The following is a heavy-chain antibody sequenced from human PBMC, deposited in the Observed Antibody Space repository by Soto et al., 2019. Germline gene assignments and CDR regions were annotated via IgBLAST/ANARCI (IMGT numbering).Heavy chain of an antibody. Sequence: QVQLVESGGGVVQPGRSLRLSCAASGFTFSSYAMHWVRQAPGMGLEWVAVISYDGSNKYYADSVKGRFTISRDNSKNTLYLQMNSLRAEDTAVYYCARVGFGDCSSTSCAFYYGMDVWGQGTTVTVSS. CDR2: ISYDGSNK. CDR3: ARVGFGDCSSTSCAFYYGMDV. D-gene: IGHD2-2*01. V-gene: IGHV3-30-3*01. J-gene: IGHJ6*02. CDR1: GFTFSSYA.